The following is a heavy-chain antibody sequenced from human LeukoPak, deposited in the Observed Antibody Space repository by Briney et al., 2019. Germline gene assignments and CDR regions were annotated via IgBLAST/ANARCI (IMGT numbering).Heavy chain of an antibody. Sequence: SETLSLTCTVSGGSISSGDYYWSWIRQHPGKGLEWIGYIYYSGSTYYNPSRKRRVTISVDTSKNQFSLKLSSVTAADTAVYYCARDVRQYSNWFDPWGQGTLVTVSS. CDR2: IYYSGST. J-gene: IGHJ5*02. CDR1: GGSISSGDYY. D-gene: IGHD5-18*01. V-gene: IGHV4-31*03. CDR3: ARDVRQYSNWFDP.